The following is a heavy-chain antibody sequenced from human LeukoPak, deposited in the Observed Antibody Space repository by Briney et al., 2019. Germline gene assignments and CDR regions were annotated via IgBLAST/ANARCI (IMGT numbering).Heavy chain of an antibody. CDR3: APITVYGSELTD. D-gene: IGHD3-10*01. CDR1: GYTPTELS. V-gene: IGHV1-24*01. CDR2: FDPEDGET. Sequence: SVKVSCKVSGYTPTELSMHWVRQAPGKGLEWMGGFDPEDGETIYAQKFQGRVTMTEDTSTDTAYMELSSLRSEDTAVYYCAPITVYGSELTDWGQGTLVTVSS. J-gene: IGHJ4*02.